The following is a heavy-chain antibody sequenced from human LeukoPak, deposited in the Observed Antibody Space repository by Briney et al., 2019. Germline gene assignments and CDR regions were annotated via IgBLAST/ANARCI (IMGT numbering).Heavy chain of an antibody. CDR3: AKDRASYDFWSGYYANDI. V-gene: IGHV3-23*01. CDR1: GFTFSSYA. D-gene: IGHD3-3*01. Sequence: PGGSLRLSCAASGFTFSSYAMSWVRQAPGKGLEWVSAISGSGGSTYYADSVKGRFTISRDNSKNTLYLQMNSLRAEDTGVYYCAKDRASYDFWSGYYANDIWGQGTLVTVSS. CDR2: ISGSGGST. J-gene: IGHJ4*02.